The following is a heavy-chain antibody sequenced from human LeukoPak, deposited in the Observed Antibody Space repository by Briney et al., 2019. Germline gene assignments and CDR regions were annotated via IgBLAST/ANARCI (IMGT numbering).Heavy chain of an antibody. CDR2: ISAYNGNT. V-gene: IGHV1-18*01. D-gene: IGHD3-22*01. CDR3: AREGYYYDSSGYQDAFDI. J-gene: IGHJ3*02. CDR1: GYTFTSYG. Sequence: ASVKVSCKASGYTFTSYGISWVRQAPGQGLEWMGWISAYNGNTNYAQKLQGRVTMTTDTSTSTAYMELRSLRSDDTAVYYCAREGYYYDSSGYQDAFDIWGRGTMVTVSS.